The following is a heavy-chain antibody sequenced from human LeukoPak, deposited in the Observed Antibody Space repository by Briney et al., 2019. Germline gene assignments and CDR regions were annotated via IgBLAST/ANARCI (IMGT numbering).Heavy chain of an antibody. D-gene: IGHD1-26*01. CDR1: GFTFSSYW. V-gene: IGHV3-74*01. CDR2: INSDGSST. CDR3: ANHGVYSGSYSMDV. J-gene: IGHJ6*02. Sequence: SGGSLRLSCAASGFTFSSYWMHWVRHAPGKGLVWVSRINSDGSSTSYADSVKGRFAISRDNAKNTLYLQMNSLRAEDTAVYYCANHGVYSGSYSMDVWGQGTTVIVSS.